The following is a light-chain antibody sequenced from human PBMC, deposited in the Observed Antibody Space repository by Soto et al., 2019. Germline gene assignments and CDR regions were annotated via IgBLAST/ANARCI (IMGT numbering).Light chain of an antibody. V-gene: IGLV2-14*01. CDR2: DVS. J-gene: IGLJ2*01. CDR3: SSYTSSSTDVV. Sequence: QSALTQPASVSGSAGRSITISCTGASSDVGGYNYVSWYQQQPGKAPKLMIYDVSNRPSGVSNRFSGSKSGNTASLTISGLQAEDEAYYYCSSYTSSSTDVVFGGGTKLTVL. CDR1: SSDVGGYNY.